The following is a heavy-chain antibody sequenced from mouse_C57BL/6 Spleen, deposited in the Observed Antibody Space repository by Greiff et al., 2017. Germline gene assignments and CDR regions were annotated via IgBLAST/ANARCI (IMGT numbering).Heavy chain of an antibody. CDR2: IDPSDSHP. V-gene: IGHV1-59*01. CDR1: GYTFTSYW. CDR3: AREGVTTVVGDYYAIDY. D-gene: IGHD1-1*01. J-gene: IGHJ4*01. Sequence: QVQLQQPGAELVRPGPSVKLSCKASGYTFTSYWMHWVKQRPGQGLEWIGVIDPSDSHPNYNQKFKGKATLTVDTSSSTAYMQLSSLTSEDSAVYYCAREGVTTVVGDYYAIDYWGQGTSVTVSS.